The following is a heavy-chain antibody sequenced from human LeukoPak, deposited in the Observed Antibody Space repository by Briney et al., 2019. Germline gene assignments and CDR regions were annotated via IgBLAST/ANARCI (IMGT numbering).Heavy chain of an antibody. CDR1: GGSISSSSYY. CDR2: IYYSGST. CDR3: ARLIFIVVAPAHSPH. Sequence: SETLSLTWTVAGGSISSSSYYWGWIRQPPGKGREWIGSIYYSGSTYYNPSLKSRVTISVDTSKNQCSLKLSSVTAADTAVYYCARLIFIVVAPAHSPHWGQGTLVTVSS. J-gene: IGHJ4*02. V-gene: IGHV4-39*01. D-gene: IGHD2-2*01.